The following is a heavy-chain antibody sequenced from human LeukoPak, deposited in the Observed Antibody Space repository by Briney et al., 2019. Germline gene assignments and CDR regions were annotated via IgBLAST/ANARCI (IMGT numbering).Heavy chain of an antibody. CDR2: IIGSGGST. J-gene: IGHJ4*02. D-gene: IGHD3-9*01. V-gene: IGHV3-23*01. Sequence: PGGSLRPSCAASGFTFTSYGMSWVRQAPGKGLGWVSAIIGSGGSTYYADSVKGRFTISRDNSKNTLYLQMNSLRAEDTAVYYCAKEDYDILTGLLTPIDYCGQGTLVTVSS. CDR3: AKEDYDILTGLLTPIDY. CDR1: GFTFTSYG.